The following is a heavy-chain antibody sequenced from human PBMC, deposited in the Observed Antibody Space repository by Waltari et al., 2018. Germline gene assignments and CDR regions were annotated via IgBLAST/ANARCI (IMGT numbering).Heavy chain of an antibody. Sequence: QVQLQESGPGLVKPSETLSLTCAVSGYSISSGYYWGWIRQPPGKGLEWIGSIYHSGSTYYNPSLKSRVTISVDTSKNQFSLKLSSVTAADTAVYYCARLVEYFDLWGRGTLVTVSS. J-gene: IGHJ2*01. CDR1: GYSISSGYY. CDR3: ARLVEYFDL. D-gene: IGHD3-9*01. CDR2: IYHSGST. V-gene: IGHV4-38-2*01.